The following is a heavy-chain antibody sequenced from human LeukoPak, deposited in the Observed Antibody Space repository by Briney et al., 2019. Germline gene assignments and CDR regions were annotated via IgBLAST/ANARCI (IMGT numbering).Heavy chain of an antibody. D-gene: IGHD2-2*01. Sequence: ASVKVSCKASGYTFTGYYMHLVRQAPGQGLEWMGWINPNSGGTNYAQKFQGRVTMTRDTSISTAYMELSRLRSDDTAVYYCARQGYQLLNSYYYYYYMDVWGKGTTVTVSS. CDR3: ARQGYQLLNSYYYYYYMDV. J-gene: IGHJ6*03. CDR2: INPNSGGT. CDR1: GYTFTGYY. V-gene: IGHV1-2*02.